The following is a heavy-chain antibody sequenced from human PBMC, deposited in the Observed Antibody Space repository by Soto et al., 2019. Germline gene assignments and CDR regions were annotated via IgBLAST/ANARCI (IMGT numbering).Heavy chain of an antibody. CDR1: GFTFSNAW. J-gene: IGHJ4*02. V-gene: IGHV3-15*07. CDR3: TTGNVDIVATGDHDY. CDR2: IKSKTDGGTT. Sequence: PGGSLRLSCAASGFTFSNAWMNWVRQAPGKGLEWVGRIKSKTDGGTTDYAAPVKGRFTISRDDSKNTLYLQMNSLKTEDTAVYYCTTGNVDIVATGDHDYWGQGTLVTVSS. D-gene: IGHD5-12*01.